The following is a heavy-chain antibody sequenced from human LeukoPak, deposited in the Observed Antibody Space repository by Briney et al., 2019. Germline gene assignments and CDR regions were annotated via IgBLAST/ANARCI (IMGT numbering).Heavy chain of an antibody. CDR2: ISSSSSTI. Sequence: GGSLRLSCAASGFTFSSYSMIWVRQAPGKGLEWVSYISSSSSTIYYADSVKGRFTISRDSSKNTLYLQMNSLRAEDTAVYYCTSLSGWYDAHFAYWGQGTLVTVSS. J-gene: IGHJ4*02. D-gene: IGHD6-19*01. CDR3: TSLSGWYDAHFAY. V-gene: IGHV3-48*01. CDR1: GFTFSSYS.